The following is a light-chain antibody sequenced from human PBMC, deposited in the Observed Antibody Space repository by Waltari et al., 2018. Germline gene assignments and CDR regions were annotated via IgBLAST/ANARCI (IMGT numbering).Light chain of an antibody. Sequence: SPGTLSLSPGERATLSCRASQSVSRTLAWYQQKPGQAPRLLIYGASTRATGIPERFSGGGSGTDFSLTISRLEPEDFALYYCQHYVGLRATFGQGTRGE. CDR3: QHYVGLRAT. V-gene: IGKV3-20*01. J-gene: IGKJ1*01. CDR1: QSVSRT. CDR2: GAS.